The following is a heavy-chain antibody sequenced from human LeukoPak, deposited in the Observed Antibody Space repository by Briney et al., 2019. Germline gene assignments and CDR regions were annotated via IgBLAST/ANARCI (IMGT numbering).Heavy chain of an antibody. CDR2: FIPVFPTP. CDR1: GGNHA. CDR3: ATARAAAAGSHYFES. D-gene: IGHD6-13*01. V-gene: IGHV1-69*05. Sequence: SVKVSCKASGGNHAISWVRQAPGPGLEWMGGFIPVFPTPNYAQKFQGRVTFTTDESTKTAYMELSSLRSEDTAVYYCATARAAAAGSHYFESWGPGTLVTVSS. J-gene: IGHJ4*02.